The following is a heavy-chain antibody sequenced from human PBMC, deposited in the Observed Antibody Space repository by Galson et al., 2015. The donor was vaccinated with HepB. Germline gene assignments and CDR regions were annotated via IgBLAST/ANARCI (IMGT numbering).Heavy chain of an antibody. J-gene: IGHJ4*02. D-gene: IGHD6-19*01. CDR3: ARAGGYSSGWYLRL. CDR2: ISSSGSTI. Sequence: SLRLSCAASGFTFSTYSMNWVRRAPGKGLEWVSHISSSGSTIYYADSVKGRFTISRDNAKNSLYLQMNSLRAEDTAVYYCARAGGYSSGWYLRLWGQGTLVTVSS. CDR1: GFTFSTYS. V-gene: IGHV3-48*04.